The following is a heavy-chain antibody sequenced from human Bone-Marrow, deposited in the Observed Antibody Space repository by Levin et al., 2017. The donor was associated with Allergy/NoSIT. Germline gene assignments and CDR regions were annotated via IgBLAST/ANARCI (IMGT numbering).Heavy chain of an antibody. J-gene: IGHJ4*02. V-gene: IGHV3-74*01. Sequence: GGSLRLSCAASGFTFSSYYMHWVRQAPGKGLVWVSRIDTDGTTTTYADSVKGRFTISRDNAKNTLYLQLTRLRAEDTALYYCTRYPDGSGRDYWGQGTLVTVSS. D-gene: IGHD6-19*01. CDR3: TRYPDGSGRDY. CDR1: GFTFSSYY. CDR2: IDTDGTTT.